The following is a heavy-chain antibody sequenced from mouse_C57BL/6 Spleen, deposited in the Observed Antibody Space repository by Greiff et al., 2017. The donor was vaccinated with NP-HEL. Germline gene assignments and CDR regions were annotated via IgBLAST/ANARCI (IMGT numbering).Heavy chain of an antibody. CDR3: AVVARYFDY. V-gene: IGHV1-69*01. CDR1: GYTFTSYW. Sequence: QVQLQQSGAELVMPGASVKLSCKASGYTFTSYWMHWVKQRPGQGLEWIGEIDPSDSYTNYNQKFKGKSTLTVDKSSSTAYMQLSSLTSEDSAVYYCAVVARYFDYWGQGTTLTVSS. CDR2: IDPSDSYT. J-gene: IGHJ2*01. D-gene: IGHD1-1*01.